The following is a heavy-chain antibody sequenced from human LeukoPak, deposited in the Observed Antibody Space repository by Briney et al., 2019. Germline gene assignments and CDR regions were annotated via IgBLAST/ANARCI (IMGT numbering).Heavy chain of an antibody. D-gene: IGHD3-10*01. J-gene: IGHJ4*02. Sequence: SQTLSLTCTVSGVSISSGDYYWSWIRQPPGQVLEWIGYVYHSGSTYYSPPLRNRVTLSVDTSKNQFSLKLSSVTAADTAVYYCARAHGSPSVRLFDSWGQGTLVTVSS. V-gene: IGHV4-30-4*01. CDR3: ARAHGSPSVRLFDS. CDR1: GVSISSGDYY. CDR2: VYHSGST.